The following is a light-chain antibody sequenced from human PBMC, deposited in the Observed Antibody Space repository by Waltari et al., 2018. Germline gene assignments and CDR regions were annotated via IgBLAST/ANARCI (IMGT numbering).Light chain of an antibody. Sequence: QSALTQPASVSGSPGQSITISCTGTRSDVGGSNYVSWNQQHPGKAPKLMIYDVRNRRSGVSNRFSGSKSGNTASLTISGLQAEDEADYYCSSYTSSSTLVVFGGGTKLTVL. CDR1: RSDVGGSNY. CDR3: SSYTSSSTLVV. CDR2: DVR. V-gene: IGLV2-14*03. J-gene: IGLJ2*01.